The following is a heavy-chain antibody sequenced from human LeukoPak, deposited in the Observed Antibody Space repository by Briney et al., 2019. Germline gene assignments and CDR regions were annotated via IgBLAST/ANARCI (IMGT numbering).Heavy chain of an antibody. CDR2: IYPGDSDT. Sequence: GESLKISCKGSGYSFTNYWIAWVRQMPGKGLGWLGIIYPGDSDTRYSPSFQAQVTISADKSINTAYLQWSSLKASDTAMYYCARGRGLNYFQYWGQGILVTVSS. V-gene: IGHV5-51*01. D-gene: IGHD3-16*01. CDR1: GYSFTNYW. J-gene: IGHJ4*02. CDR3: ARGRGLNYFQY.